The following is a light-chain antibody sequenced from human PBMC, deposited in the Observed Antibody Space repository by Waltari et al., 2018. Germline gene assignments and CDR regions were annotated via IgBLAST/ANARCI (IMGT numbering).Light chain of an antibody. Sequence: QSVLTQPPSASGTPGQRVTIFCSGSTSKIGSNYVYWYQHLPGTAPKVLIYRNNPRPSGVPDRFSGSKSDTSASLAISGLRSEDDAHYYCAVWDDSLSGWVFGGGTKVTVL. V-gene: IGLV1-47*01. CDR1: TSKIGSNY. CDR2: RNN. J-gene: IGLJ3*02. CDR3: AVWDDSLSGWV.